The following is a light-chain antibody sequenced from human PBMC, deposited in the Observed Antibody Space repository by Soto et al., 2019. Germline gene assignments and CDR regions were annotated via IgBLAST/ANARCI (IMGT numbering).Light chain of an antibody. Sequence: EVVLTQSPGTLSLSPGERATLSCRASQSVSNNYLAWYQQKPGQSPKLLIFGSSDRATGIPDRFSGSGSGTDFTLTISSLEPEDVAVYYCQQDGSSPPYTFGQGTKLEIK. V-gene: IGKV3-20*01. J-gene: IGKJ2*01. CDR3: QQDGSSPPYT. CDR1: QSVSNNY. CDR2: GSS.